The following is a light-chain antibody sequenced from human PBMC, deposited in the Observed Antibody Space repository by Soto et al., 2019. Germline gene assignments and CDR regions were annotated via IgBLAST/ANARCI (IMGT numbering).Light chain of an antibody. Sequence: QSPLTQPPSVSGAPGQRVTISCTGSSSNIGAGYDVHWYQQLPGTAPKLLIYGNSNRPSGVPDRFSGSKSGTSASLAITGLQAEDEADYYCQSYDSSLSGWVFGTGTKVTVL. CDR2: GNS. J-gene: IGLJ1*01. CDR3: QSYDSSLSGWV. CDR1: SSNIGAGYD. V-gene: IGLV1-40*01.